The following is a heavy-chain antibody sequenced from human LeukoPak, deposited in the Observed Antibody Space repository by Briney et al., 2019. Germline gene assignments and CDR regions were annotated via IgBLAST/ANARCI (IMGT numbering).Heavy chain of an antibody. Sequence: GGSLRLSCAASGFTFSSYIMNWVRQAPGKGLEWVSSISSSSSYIYYADSVKGRFTISRDNAKNSLYLQMNSLRAEDTAVYYCAREQNYYDSSGYRNWFDPWGQGTLVTVSS. J-gene: IGHJ5*02. CDR3: AREQNYYDSSGYRNWFDP. D-gene: IGHD3-22*01. V-gene: IGHV3-21*01. CDR2: ISSSSSYI. CDR1: GFTFSSYI.